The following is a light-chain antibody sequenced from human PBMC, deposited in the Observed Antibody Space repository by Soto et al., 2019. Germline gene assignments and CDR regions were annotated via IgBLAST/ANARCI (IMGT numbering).Light chain of an antibody. J-gene: IGLJ1*01. CDR2: EVT. CDR1: SSDVGGYDY. Sequence: QSALTQPPSASGSPGQSVTISCTGTSSDVGGYDYVSWYQQHPGKAPKLMIYEVTIRPSGVSDRFSGSKSGNTASLTVSGLQAEDEADYYCSSHAGSNAFYVFGTGTKVTVL. V-gene: IGLV2-8*01. CDR3: SSHAGSNAFYV.